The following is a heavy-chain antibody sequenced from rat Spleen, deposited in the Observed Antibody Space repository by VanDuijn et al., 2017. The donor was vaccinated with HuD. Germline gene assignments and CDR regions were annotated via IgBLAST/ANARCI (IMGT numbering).Heavy chain of an antibody. CDR1: GITFSNYA. CDR2: ISTGGGST. V-gene: IGHV5-27*01. CDR3: TTDRLGADYFDY. J-gene: IGHJ2*01. Sequence: EVQLVESGGGLVQPGGTLKLSCAASGITFSNYAMAWVRQAPTKGLEWVAYISTGGGSTYYRDSVKGRFTISRDNAKSTLYLQMDSLRSEDTATYYCTTDRLGADYFDYWGQGVMVTVSS. D-gene: IGHD5-1*01.